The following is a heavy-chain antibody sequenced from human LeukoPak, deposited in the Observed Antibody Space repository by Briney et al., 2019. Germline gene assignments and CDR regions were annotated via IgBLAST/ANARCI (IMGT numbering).Heavy chain of an antibody. CDR2: IYYSGST. D-gene: IGHD3-10*01. V-gene: IGHV4-39*01. CDR1: GVSISSSSYY. Sequence: SETLSLTCTVSGVSISSSSYYWGWIRQPPGKGLEWIGSIYYSGSTYYNPSLKSRVTISVDTSKNQFSLKLSSVTAADTAVYYSARLWPPFDAFDIWGQGTMVTVSS. CDR3: ARLWPPFDAFDI. J-gene: IGHJ3*02.